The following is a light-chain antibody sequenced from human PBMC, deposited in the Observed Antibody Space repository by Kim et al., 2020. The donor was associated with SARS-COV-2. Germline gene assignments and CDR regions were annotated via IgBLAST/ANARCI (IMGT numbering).Light chain of an antibody. J-gene: IGLJ1*01. CDR1: SSDVGRYNY. Sequence: QSALTQPASVSGSPGQSITISCTGTSSDVGRYNYVFWYQQHPGKAPKLMIYDVSNRPSGVSNRFSASKSGNTASLTISGLQTEDEADYYCSSYTSSNTPVFGTGTKVTVL. CDR3: SSYTSSNTPV. V-gene: IGLV2-14*03. CDR2: DVS.